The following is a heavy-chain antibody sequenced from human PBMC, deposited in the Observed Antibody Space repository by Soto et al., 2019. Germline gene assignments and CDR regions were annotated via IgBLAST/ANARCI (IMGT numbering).Heavy chain of an antibody. CDR3: TGETYYFDY. CDR1: GLTFSRFA. V-gene: IGHV3-23*01. J-gene: IGHJ4*02. CDR2: ISDSGENT. Sequence: GGSLRLSCAASGLTFSRFAMTWVRQAPGKGLEWVSGISDSGENTYYADSVKGRFAISRDNSRSTHYLQMNSLRAEDTAVYHCTGETYYFDYWGPGTLVTVSS. D-gene: IGHD2-21*01.